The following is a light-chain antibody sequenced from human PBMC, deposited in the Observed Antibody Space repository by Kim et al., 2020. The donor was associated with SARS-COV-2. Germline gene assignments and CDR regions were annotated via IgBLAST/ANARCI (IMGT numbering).Light chain of an antibody. Sequence: SYELTQPPSVSVAPGKTATMTCESDNIGRKSVHWYQQKPGQAPQLVIHYDSDRPSGIPERFSGFNSGNTATLTINRVEAGDEADYYCQVWDSSRDHPSFGGGTKLSVL. CDR2: YDS. J-gene: IGLJ2*01. CDR1: NIGRKS. CDR3: QVWDSSRDHPS. V-gene: IGLV3-21*04.